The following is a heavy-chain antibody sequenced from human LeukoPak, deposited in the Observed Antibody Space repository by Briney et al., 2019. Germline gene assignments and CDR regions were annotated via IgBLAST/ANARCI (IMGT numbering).Heavy chain of an antibody. CDR2: IKQDGSEK. D-gene: IGHD3-10*01. CDR3: ARDTRLLWFGEPILEPYYYYGMDV. CDR1: GFTFSSYW. J-gene: IGHJ6*02. Sequence: GGSLRLSCAASGFTFSSYWMSWVRQAPGKGLEWVANIKQDGSEKYYVDSVKGRFTISRDNAKNSLYLQMNSLRAEDTAVYYCARDTRLLWFGEPILEPYYYYGMDVWGQGTTVTVSS. V-gene: IGHV3-7*01.